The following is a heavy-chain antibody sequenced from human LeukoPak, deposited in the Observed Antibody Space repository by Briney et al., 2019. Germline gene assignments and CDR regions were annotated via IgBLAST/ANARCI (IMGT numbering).Heavy chain of an antibody. CDR3: ARTLYCSSTSCYSRGYYDL. Sequence: ASVKVSCKDSGGTFSSYAISWVRQAPGQGLEWMGGIIPIFGTANYAQKFQGRVTITAEESTSTAYMELRSLRSEDTAVYYCARTLYCSSTSCYSRGYYDLWGQGTLVTVSS. CDR2: IIPIFGTA. J-gene: IGHJ4*02. D-gene: IGHD2-2*01. V-gene: IGHV1-69*01. CDR1: GGTFSSYA.